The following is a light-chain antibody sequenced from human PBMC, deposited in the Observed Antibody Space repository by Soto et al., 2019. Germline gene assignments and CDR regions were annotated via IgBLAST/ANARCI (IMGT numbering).Light chain of an antibody. CDR1: SSYIGSNT. J-gene: IGLJ1*01. CDR3: AAWDDSLNGHYV. Sequence: SGLTQPPSASGTPGQRVTISCSGSSSYIGSNTVNWYQQLPGTAPKLLIYSNNQRPSGVPDRFSGSKSGTSASLAISGLQSEDEADYYCAAWDDSLNGHYVFGTGTKVTVL. CDR2: SNN. V-gene: IGLV1-44*01.